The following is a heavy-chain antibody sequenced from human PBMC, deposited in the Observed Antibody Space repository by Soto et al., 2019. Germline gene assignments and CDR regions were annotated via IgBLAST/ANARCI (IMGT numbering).Heavy chain of an antibody. Sequence: ASLKVSCKASGYTFTSYAMHWVRQAPGQRLEWMGWINAGNGNTKYSQKFQGRVTITRDTSASTAYMELSSLRSEDTAVYYCAAAYDFWSGYPKKNDAFDIWGQGTMVTVSS. J-gene: IGHJ3*02. V-gene: IGHV1-3*01. D-gene: IGHD3-3*01. CDR1: GYTFTSYA. CDR2: INAGNGNT. CDR3: AAAYDFWSGYPKKNDAFDI.